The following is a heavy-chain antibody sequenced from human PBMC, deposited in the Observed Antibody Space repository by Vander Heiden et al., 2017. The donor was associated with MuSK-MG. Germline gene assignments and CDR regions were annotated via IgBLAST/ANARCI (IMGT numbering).Heavy chain of an antibody. CDR2: ISSISGSTI. J-gene: IGHJ6*02. D-gene: IGHD4-17*01. V-gene: IGHV3-48*04. CDR1: GFTFSDYS. CDR3: AREPYGDDYSYYGLDV. Sequence: EVLLVESGGGLVQPGGSLRVSCEVSGFTFSDYSFNWVRQAPGKGLEWVSYISSISGSTIFYADSVRGRFTTSRDNAKNAVYLELNSLSPEDTAVYYCAREPYGDDYSYYGLDVWGQGTTVTVS.